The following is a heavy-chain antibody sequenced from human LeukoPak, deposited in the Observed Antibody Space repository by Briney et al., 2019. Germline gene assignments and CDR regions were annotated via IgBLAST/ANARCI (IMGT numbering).Heavy chain of an antibody. CDR3: ARDMGSYGHPFSFEF. CDR1: GDTVSSNSAA. D-gene: IGHD3-16*01. J-gene: IGHJ4*02. V-gene: IGHV6-1*01. Sequence: SQTLSLTCVISGDTVSSNSAAWSWIRLSPSRGLEWLGRTYYRSKWRNVRSRVTIDGDTSKNQFSLHLNSVSPDDTAIYYCARDMGSYGHPFSFEFWGQGTPVTVST. CDR2: TYYRSKWR.